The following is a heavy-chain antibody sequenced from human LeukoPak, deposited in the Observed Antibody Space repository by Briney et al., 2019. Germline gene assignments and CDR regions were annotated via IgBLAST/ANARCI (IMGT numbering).Heavy chain of an antibody. Sequence: GASVKVSCKASGYTFTSYGISWVRQAPGQGLEWMGWISAYNGNTNYAQKLQGRVTMTRDTSINTAYMELSRLRSDDTAVYHCARDIVVIPASIVGFDPWGQGTLVTVSS. J-gene: IGHJ5*02. CDR1: GYTFTSYG. D-gene: IGHD2-2*02. CDR2: ISAYNGNT. CDR3: ARDIVVIPASIVGFDP. V-gene: IGHV1-18*01.